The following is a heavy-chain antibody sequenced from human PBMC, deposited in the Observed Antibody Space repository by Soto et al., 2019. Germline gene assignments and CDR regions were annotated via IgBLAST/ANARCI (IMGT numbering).Heavy chain of an antibody. D-gene: IGHD4-17*01. CDR1: GFTFSSYS. CDR2: IRSSSSYI. Sequence: GGSLRLSSAASGFTFSSYSMNWLRQAPGKGLEWVSSIRSSSSYIYYADSVKGRFTISRDNAKNSLYLQMNGLRAEDTAVYYCASRTGDYSAFDIWGQGTMVTVSS. V-gene: IGHV3-21*01. J-gene: IGHJ3*02. CDR3: ASRTGDYSAFDI.